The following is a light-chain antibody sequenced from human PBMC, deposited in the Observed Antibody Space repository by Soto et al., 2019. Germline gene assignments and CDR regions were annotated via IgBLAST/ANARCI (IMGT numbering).Light chain of an antibody. CDR1: QSVRNTY. V-gene: IGKV3-20*01. CDR2: DAS. Sequence: DIVLTQSPGTLSLSPGERATLSCRASQSVRNTYLAWYQQKPGQAPRLLIYDASSRATGIPDRFSGSGSGTDFTLTIRRLEPEDFAVYYCQQYGSSPGLITFGPGTKVDIK. CDR3: QQYGSSPGLIT. J-gene: IGKJ3*01.